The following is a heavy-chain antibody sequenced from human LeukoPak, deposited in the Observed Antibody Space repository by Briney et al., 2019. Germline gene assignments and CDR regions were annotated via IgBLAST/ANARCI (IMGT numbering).Heavy chain of an antibody. J-gene: IGHJ4*02. CDR3: ARGGHGDYVSFFDY. Sequence: SETLSLTCTVSGGSISRGTYYWSWIRQPAGKGLEWIGRIYTTGDTNYNPSLKSRVTISVDTSKNQFSLKLSSVTAADTAVYYCARGGHGDYVSFFDYWGQGTLVTVSS. V-gene: IGHV4-61*02. D-gene: IGHD4-17*01. CDR1: GGSISRGTYY. CDR2: IYTTGDT.